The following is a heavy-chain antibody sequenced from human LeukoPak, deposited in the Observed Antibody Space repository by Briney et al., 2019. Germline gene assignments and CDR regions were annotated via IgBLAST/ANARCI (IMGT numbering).Heavy chain of an antibody. D-gene: IGHD3-10*01. Sequence: GGALRLSCAASGFSISNDWMSRVRQAPGKGLEWVARVKSRSAGETTGYAAPVKGRFTISRDDSKNTLYLQMNSLKTEDTAVYYCTLIQGWGSGSYYRDFWGQGTLVTVSS. CDR3: TLIQGWGSGSYYRDF. CDR2: VKSRSAGETT. V-gene: IGHV3-15*01. CDR1: GFSISNDW. J-gene: IGHJ4*02.